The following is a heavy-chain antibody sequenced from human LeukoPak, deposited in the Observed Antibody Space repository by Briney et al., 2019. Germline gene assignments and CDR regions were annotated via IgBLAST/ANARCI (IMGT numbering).Heavy chain of an antibody. CDR3: ARHFAYGSSSYFDY. Sequence: PSETLSLTCSVSGGSVSSYYWSWIRQPPGKGLEWIGYVYYTGSTNYNPSLKSRVTMFEDKSKNQFSLRLYSVTVADTAVYYCARHFAYGSSSYFDYWGQGSLVTVSS. D-gene: IGHD6-6*01. J-gene: IGHJ4*02. V-gene: IGHV4-59*08. CDR1: GGSVSSYY. CDR2: VYYTGST.